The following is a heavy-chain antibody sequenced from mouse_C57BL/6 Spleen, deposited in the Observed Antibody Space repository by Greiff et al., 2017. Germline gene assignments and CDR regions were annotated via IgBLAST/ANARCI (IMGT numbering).Heavy chain of an antibody. CDR2: IDPETGGT. CDR3: TRGVYDYDGYFDV. D-gene: IGHD2-4*01. CDR1: GYTFTDYE. J-gene: IGHJ1*03. V-gene: IGHV1-15*01. Sequence: VQLQQSGAELVRPGASVTLSCKASGYTFTDYEMHWVKQTPVHGLEWIGAIDPETGGTAYNQKFKGKAILTADKSSSTAYMELRSLTSEDSAGYYCTRGVYDYDGYFDVWGTGTTVTVSS.